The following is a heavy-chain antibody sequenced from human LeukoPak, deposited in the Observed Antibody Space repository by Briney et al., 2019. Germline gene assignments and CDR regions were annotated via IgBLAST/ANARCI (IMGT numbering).Heavy chain of an antibody. CDR1: GFTFSSYS. V-gene: IGHV3-21*01. CDR2: ISSSSSYI. D-gene: IGHD3-22*01. J-gene: IGHJ4*02. Sequence: AGGSLRLSCAASGFTFSSYSMNWVRQAPGKGLEWVSSISSSSSYIYYADSVKGRFTISRDNAKNSLYLQMNSLRAEDTAVYYCARRTYYYDSSGYPYDYWGQGTLVTVSS. CDR3: ARRTYYYDSSGYPYDY.